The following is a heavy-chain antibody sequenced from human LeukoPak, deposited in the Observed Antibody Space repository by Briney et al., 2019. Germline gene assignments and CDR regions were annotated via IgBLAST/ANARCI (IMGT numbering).Heavy chain of an antibody. Sequence: GRSLRLSCAASGFTFKRYAMRWVRQAPGKGLEWLTIMSYDGNISYYADSVKGRFTISRDNSNDTLHLQMNSLRADDTAIYYCTRGRSVYGSGSYSAYWGQGTLVTVSS. CDR2: MSYDGNIS. V-gene: IGHV3-30*04. D-gene: IGHD3-10*01. CDR3: TRGRSVYGSGSYSAY. CDR1: GFTFKRYA. J-gene: IGHJ4*02.